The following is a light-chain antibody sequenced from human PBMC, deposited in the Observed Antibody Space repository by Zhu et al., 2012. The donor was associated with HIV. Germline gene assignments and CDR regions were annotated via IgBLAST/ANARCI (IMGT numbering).Light chain of an antibody. CDR2: GAS. V-gene: IGKV3-20*01. CDR1: QRIGSSY. J-gene: IGKJ2*01. CDR3: HQYGSSPDT. Sequence: NVLTQSPGTLSLSPGEGATLSCKASQRIGSSYLAWYQQKPGQAPRLLIYGASFRATGIPDRFRGSGSGTDFTLTISRLEPEDFAVYYCHQYGSSPDTFGQGTKLEIK.